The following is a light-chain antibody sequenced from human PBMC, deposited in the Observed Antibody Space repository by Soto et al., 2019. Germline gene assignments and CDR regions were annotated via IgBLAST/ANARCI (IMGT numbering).Light chain of an antibody. V-gene: IGKV1-5*01. J-gene: IGKJ1*01. CDR1: QTVGSW. Sequence: DMHMKKSPSTLSASVGDRVTITCRASQTVGSWLAWYQQKPGKAPKLLIYDASSLQSGVPSRFSGSGSGTEFTLTISSLQPDDFAPYYCQQYNNYSNTFGQGTKVDIK. CDR3: QQYNNYSNT. CDR2: DAS.